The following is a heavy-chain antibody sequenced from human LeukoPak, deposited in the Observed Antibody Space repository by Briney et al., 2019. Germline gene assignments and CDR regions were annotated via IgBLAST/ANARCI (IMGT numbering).Heavy chain of an antibody. CDR2: VNYVGTS. CDR3: ARLSDH. J-gene: IGHJ4*02. Sequence: SETLSLTCTVSGGSITNNNFYWGWIRQPPGKGLEWIGSVNYVGTSYYNPSLKSRVTISADTSKTQLSLRLTSVTAADTAVYYCARLSDHWGRGTLVTVSS. V-gene: IGHV4-39*01. CDR1: GGSITNNNFY.